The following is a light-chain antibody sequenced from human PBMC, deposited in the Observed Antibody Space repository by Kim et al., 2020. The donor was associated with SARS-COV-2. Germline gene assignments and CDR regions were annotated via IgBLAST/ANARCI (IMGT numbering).Light chain of an antibody. CDR3: QQYGGSPWT. J-gene: IGKJ1*01. CDR2: GAS. V-gene: IGKV3-20*01. Sequence: EIVLTQSPGTLSLYPGERATLSCTASQTISGNYLAWYQQTPGQAPRVLIHGASSRATGIPDRFSGSGSGTDFTLTISRLEPEDFAVYYCQQYGGSPWTFGHGTKVDIK. CDR1: QTISGNY.